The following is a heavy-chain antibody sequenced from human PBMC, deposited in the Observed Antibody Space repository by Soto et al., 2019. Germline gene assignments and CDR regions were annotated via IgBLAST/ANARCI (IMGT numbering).Heavy chain of an antibody. CDR3: AKVQQLVRGKLIGYFDY. CDR1: GFTFSSYA. Sequence: GGSLRLSCAASGFTFSSYAMSWVRQAPGKGLEWVSAISGSGGSTYYADSVKGRFTISRDNSKNTLYLQMNSLRAEDTAVYYCAKVQQLVRGKLIGYFDYWGQGTLVTVSS. J-gene: IGHJ4*02. D-gene: IGHD6-13*01. V-gene: IGHV3-23*01. CDR2: ISGSGGST.